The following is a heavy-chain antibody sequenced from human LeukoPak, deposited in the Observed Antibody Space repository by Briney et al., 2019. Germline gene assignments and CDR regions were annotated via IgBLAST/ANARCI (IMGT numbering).Heavy chain of an antibody. CDR3: ARDNTYGYY. Sequence: GGSLRLSCAVSGFTVSSNYMSWVRQAPGRGLEWVSVIYSSGSTYYADSVKGRFTISRDNSKNTLYLQMSSLRAEDTAVYYCARDNTYGYYWGQGTLVTVSS. J-gene: IGHJ4*02. CDR2: IYSSGST. CDR1: GFTVSSNY. V-gene: IGHV3-53*01. D-gene: IGHD5-18*01.